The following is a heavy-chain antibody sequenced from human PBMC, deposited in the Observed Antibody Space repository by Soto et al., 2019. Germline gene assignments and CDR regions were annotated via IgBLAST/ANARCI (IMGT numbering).Heavy chain of an antibody. Sequence: GGSLRLSCAASGFTFSSYAMSWVRQAPGKGLEWVSAISGSGGSTYYADSVKGRFTISRDNSKNTLYLQMNSLRAEDTAVYYCAKFFGNYYDSSGYYSAFGAFDIWGQGTMVTVSS. V-gene: IGHV3-23*01. CDR1: GFTFSSYA. D-gene: IGHD3-22*01. CDR2: ISGSGGST. CDR3: AKFFGNYYDSSGYYSAFGAFDI. J-gene: IGHJ3*02.